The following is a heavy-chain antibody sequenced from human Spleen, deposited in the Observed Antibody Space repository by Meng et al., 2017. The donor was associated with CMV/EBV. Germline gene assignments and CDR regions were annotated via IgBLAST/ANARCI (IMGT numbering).Heavy chain of an antibody. Sequence: SETLSLTCAVYGGSFSGYYWSWIRQPPGKGLEWIGYMYYSGSTNYNPSLKSRVTISVDTSKNQFSLKLSSVTAADTAMYYCARVGGITGTSDYWGQGTLVTVSS. CDR2: MYYSGST. CDR3: ARVGGITGTSDY. J-gene: IGHJ4*02. V-gene: IGHV4-59*01. D-gene: IGHD1-7*01. CDR1: GGSFSGYY.